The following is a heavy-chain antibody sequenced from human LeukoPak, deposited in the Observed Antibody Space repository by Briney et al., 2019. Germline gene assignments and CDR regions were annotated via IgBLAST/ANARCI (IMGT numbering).Heavy chain of an antibody. D-gene: IGHD6-13*01. CDR3: AREISGIAAAGY. J-gene: IGHJ4*02. V-gene: IGHV3-21*01. Sequence: GGSLRLSCAASGFTFSSYSMNWVRQAPGKGLKWVSSISSSSSYIYYADSVKGRFTISRDNAKNSLYLQMNSLRAEDTAVYYCAREISGIAAAGYWGQGTLVTVSS. CDR1: GFTFSSYS. CDR2: ISSSSSYI.